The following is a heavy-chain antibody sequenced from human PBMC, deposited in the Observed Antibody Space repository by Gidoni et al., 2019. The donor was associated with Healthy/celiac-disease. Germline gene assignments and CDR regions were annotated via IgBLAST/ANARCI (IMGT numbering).Heavy chain of an antibody. D-gene: IGHD3-3*01. CDR1: GFTFSSYW. CDR2: IKQDGSEK. V-gene: IGHV3-7*03. CDR3: ARDPGGGVDAFDI. J-gene: IGHJ3*02. Sequence: EVQLVESGGGLVQPGGSLRLSCAASGFTFSSYWMSWVRQAPGKGLEWVANIKQDGSEKYYVDAVKGRFTISRDNAKNSLYLRMNSLRAEDTAVYYCARDPGGGVDAFDIWGQGTMVTVSS.